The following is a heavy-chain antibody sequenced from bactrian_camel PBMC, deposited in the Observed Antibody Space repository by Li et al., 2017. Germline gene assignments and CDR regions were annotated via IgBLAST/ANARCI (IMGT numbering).Heavy chain of an antibody. Sequence: HVQLVESGGGSVAAGGSLRLSCSPSGYGHITECMGWFRQAPGKEREGVAAITRQGSTGYADSVKGRFTISTDNAKKTLYLQMNSLKPEDTAIYYCAAGAWTYELTVSAYPYWGQGTQVTVS. D-gene: IGHD1*01. V-gene: IGHV3S53*01. J-gene: IGHJ4*01. CDR2: ITRQGST. CDR1: GYGHITEC. CDR3: AAGAWTYELTVSAYPY.